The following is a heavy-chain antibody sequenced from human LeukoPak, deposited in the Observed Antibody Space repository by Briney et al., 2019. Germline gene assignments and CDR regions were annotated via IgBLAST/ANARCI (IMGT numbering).Heavy chain of an antibody. D-gene: IGHD4-23*01. CDR1: GFTFSSYN. CDR3: ARDRRTTVVTYYYMDV. J-gene: IGHJ6*03. V-gene: IGHV3-21*01. CDR2: ITSGSSYI. Sequence: PGGSLRLSCAASGFTFSSYNMNWVRQAPGQGLEWVSSITSGSSYIYYADSVKGRFTISRDNAKSSLYLQMNSLRAEDTAVYYCARDRRTTVVTYYYMDVWGKGTTVTVSS.